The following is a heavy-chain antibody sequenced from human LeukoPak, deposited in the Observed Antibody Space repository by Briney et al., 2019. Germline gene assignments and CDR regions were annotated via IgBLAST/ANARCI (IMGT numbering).Heavy chain of an antibody. Sequence: SETLSLTCTVSGGSISSHYWSWIRQPPGKGLEWIGYIYYSGSTNYNPSLKSRVTISVDTSKNQFSLKLSSVTAADTAVYYCARGQWLAGYYYYYMDVWGKGTTVTVSS. CDR1: GGSISSHY. V-gene: IGHV4-59*11. J-gene: IGHJ6*03. D-gene: IGHD6-19*01. CDR3: ARGQWLAGYYYYYMDV. CDR2: IYYSGST.